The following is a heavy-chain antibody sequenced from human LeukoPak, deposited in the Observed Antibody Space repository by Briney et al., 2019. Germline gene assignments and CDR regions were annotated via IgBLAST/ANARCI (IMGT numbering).Heavy chain of an antibody. D-gene: IGHD6-25*01. V-gene: IGHV4-59*12. Sequence: KPSETLSLTCTVSGGSISSYYWSWIRQPPGKGLEWIGYIYYSGSTNYNPSLKSRVTMSVDTSKNQFSLKLSSVTAADTAVYYCARENLIAAVVDYWGQGTLVTVSS. CDR1: GGSISSYY. CDR3: ARENLIAAVVDY. J-gene: IGHJ4*02. CDR2: IYYSGST.